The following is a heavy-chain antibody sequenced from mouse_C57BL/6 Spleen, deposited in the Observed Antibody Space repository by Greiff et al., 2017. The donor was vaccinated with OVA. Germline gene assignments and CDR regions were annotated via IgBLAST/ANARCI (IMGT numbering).Heavy chain of an antibody. Sequence: EVKVEESGGGLVQPGGSMKLSCVASGFTFSNYWMNWVRQSPEKGLEWVAQIRLKSDNYATHYAESVKGRFTISRDDSKSSVYLQMNNLRAEDTEIYYCTDLNYWGQGTTLTVSS. J-gene: IGHJ2*01. CDR1: GFTFSNYW. CDR2: IRLKSDNYAT. V-gene: IGHV6-3*01. CDR3: TDLNY.